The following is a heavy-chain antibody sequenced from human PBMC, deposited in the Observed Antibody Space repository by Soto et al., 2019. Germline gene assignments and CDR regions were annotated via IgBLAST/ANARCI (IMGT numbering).Heavy chain of an antibody. CDR2: IGTAGDP. CDR3: ARALPDIENDGMDV. D-gene: IGHD2-15*01. Sequence: GGSLRLSCAASGFTFSSYDMHWVRRATGKGLEWVSAIGTAGDPYYPGSVKGRFTISRENAKNSLYLQMNSLRAGDTAVYYCARALPDIENDGMDVWGQGTTVTVSS. V-gene: IGHV3-13*05. J-gene: IGHJ6*02. CDR1: GFTFSSYD.